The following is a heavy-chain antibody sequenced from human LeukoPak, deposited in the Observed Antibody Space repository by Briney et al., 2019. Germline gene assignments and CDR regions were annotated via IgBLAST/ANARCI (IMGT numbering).Heavy chain of an antibody. D-gene: IGHD3-3*01. Sequence: GGSLRLSCAASGFTFSSYSMNWVRQAPGKGLEWVSSISSSSTYISYADSVKGRFIISRDNAKNSLYLQMNSLRAEDTAVYYCARPHPRTVFGVFSYYYGMDVWGQGTTVTVSS. J-gene: IGHJ6*02. CDR3: ARPHPRTVFGVFSYYYGMDV. CDR2: ISSSSTYI. V-gene: IGHV3-21*01. CDR1: GFTFSSYS.